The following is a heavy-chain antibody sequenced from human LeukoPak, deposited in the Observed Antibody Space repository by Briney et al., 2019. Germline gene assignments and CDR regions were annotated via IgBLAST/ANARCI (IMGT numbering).Heavy chain of an antibody. J-gene: IGHJ4*02. CDR2: IYRDGKT. CDR1: GFTVGSHY. D-gene: IGHD1-1*01. CDR3: AREDTGDLAFDY. Sequence: GGSLRLSCAASGFTVGSHYMTWVRQAPGRGLEWVSVIYRDGKTYYADSVKGRFTISRDNSKNTLYLQMNSLKTEDTAVYYCAREDTGDLAFDYWGQGTLVTVSS. V-gene: IGHV3-66*02.